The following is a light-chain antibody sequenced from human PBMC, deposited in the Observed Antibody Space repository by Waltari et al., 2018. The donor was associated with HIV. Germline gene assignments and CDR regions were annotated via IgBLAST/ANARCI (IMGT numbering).Light chain of an antibody. J-gene: IGKJ3*01. Sequence: DIQMTQSPSSLSASVGDRVAVTCRASQSISSKLNWYQQRPGKAPDLLIYSASTLKSGVPSRFSGSGSGTDFTLTISSLQTEDFVTYYCKQSYSIPMTFGPGTKVEI. V-gene: IGKV1-39*01. CDR1: QSISSK. CDR2: SAS. CDR3: KQSYSIPMT.